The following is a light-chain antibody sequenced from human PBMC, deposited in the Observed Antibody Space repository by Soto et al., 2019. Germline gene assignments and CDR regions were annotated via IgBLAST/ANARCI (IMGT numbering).Light chain of an antibody. J-gene: IGKJ1*01. CDR2: DAS. CDR1: QSISRK. Sequence: QPASTLSASGGDRVHNTCRASQSISRKLAWYQQKPGKAPKFLMYDASTLETGVPSRFSGSGSGTEFTLTISSLQPEDFATYYCLQCYNSPWTFGEGTKVDIK. CDR3: LQCYNSPWT. V-gene: IGKV1-5*01.